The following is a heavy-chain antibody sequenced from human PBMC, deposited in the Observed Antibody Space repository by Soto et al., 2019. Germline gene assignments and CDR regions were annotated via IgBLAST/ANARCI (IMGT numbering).Heavy chain of an antibody. CDR3: ARGRSSGWYFDS. D-gene: IGHD6-19*01. V-gene: IGHV3-21*01. Sequence: PVGSLRLSWAAAGLTFSSYSMNWVRQAPGKGLEWVSSISSSSSYIYYEDSVKGRFTISRDNAKNSLYLQMNSLRADDTAVYYCARGRSSGWYFDSWGQGPLVTVSS. J-gene: IGHJ4*02. CDR2: ISSSSSYI. CDR1: GLTFSSYS.